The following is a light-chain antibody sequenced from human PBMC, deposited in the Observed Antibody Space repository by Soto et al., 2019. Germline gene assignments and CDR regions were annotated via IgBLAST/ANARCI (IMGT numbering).Light chain of an antibody. CDR2: DAS. CDR1: QSVSSY. V-gene: IGKV3-11*01. J-gene: IGKJ1*01. Sequence: EIVLTQSPATLSLSPGERATLSCRASQSVSSYLAWYQQNPGQAPRLLIYDASNRATGIPARFSGSGSGTDFTLTISSLEPEDFAVYYCQQRSNWPRTFGQGNKVEIK. CDR3: QQRSNWPRT.